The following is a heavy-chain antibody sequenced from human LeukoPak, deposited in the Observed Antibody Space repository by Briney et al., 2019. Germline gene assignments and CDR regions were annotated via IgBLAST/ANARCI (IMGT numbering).Heavy chain of an antibody. CDR1: GYTFTGYY. D-gene: IGHD3-9*01. CDR2: INPNSGGT. Sequence: ASVKVSCKASGYTFTGYYMHWVRQAPGQGLEWMGWINPNSGGTNYAQKFQGRVTMTRDMSISTAYMELSRLRSDDTAVYYCASEPPFYDILTAYSPYPWGQGTLVTVSS. CDR3: ASEPPFYDILTAYSPYP. J-gene: IGHJ5*02. V-gene: IGHV1-2*02.